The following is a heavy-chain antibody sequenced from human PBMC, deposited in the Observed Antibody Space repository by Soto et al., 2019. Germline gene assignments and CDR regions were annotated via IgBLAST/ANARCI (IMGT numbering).Heavy chain of an antibody. V-gene: IGHV3-23*01. Sequence: GGYLRLSCAASGFPFSSYAMTWVRQAPGEGPEWVAIINPSGATTYYAGSVKARFTISRDNSKDTLYLHMNSLRPDDTAVYYCAKRLQPAVGPLDCWGLGTLVTVSS. CDR1: GFPFSSYA. CDR2: INPSGATT. CDR3: AKRLQPAVGPLDC. J-gene: IGHJ4*02. D-gene: IGHD2-15*01.